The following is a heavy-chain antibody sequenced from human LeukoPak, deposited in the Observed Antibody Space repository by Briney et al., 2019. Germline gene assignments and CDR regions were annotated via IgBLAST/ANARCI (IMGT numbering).Heavy chain of an antibody. J-gene: IGHJ4*02. Sequence: GGSLRLSCAASAFTFSSYAMNWVRQAPGTGLEWVAVISYDGSNKYYADSVQGRFTISRDNSKNTLYLQMNSLRPEDTAVYYCAKVRWGGVVTASAFDYWGQGTLVTVFS. D-gene: IGHD2-21*02. CDR3: AKVRWGGVVTASAFDY. CDR2: ISYDGSNK. CDR1: AFTFSSYA. V-gene: IGHV3-30*18.